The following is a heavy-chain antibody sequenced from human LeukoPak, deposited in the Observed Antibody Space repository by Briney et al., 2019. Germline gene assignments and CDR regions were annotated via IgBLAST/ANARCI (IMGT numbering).Heavy chain of an antibody. D-gene: IGHD3-10*01. CDR3: VRASIYFGESNTLGDYFDY. V-gene: IGHV4-30-4*01. CDR1: GDSISNNNYY. J-gene: IGHJ4*02. Sequence: SETLSLTCTVSGDSISNNNYYWSWIRQPPGKGLEWIGYIHFTGNTYDKPSLRSRATISVDTSKNQLSLRLTSVTAADTAVYYCVRASIYFGESNTLGDYFDYWGQGTLVTVSS. CDR2: IHFTGNT.